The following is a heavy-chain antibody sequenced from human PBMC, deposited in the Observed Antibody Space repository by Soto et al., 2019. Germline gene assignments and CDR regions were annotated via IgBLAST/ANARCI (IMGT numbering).Heavy chain of an antibody. J-gene: IGHJ4*02. CDR1: CGSIYTGGFY. D-gene: IGHD1-26*01. V-gene: IGHV4-31*03. CDR2: IYYTGST. Sequence: QVQLQESGPGLVKPSQTLSLTCTVSCGSIYTGGFYWSWIRQLPGKGLEWLGYIYYTGSTQYTPSLKSRLTISTDASDNQFSLRLTSVTAADTAVYYCATSLVTSRTRVDYWGQGTLVTVSS. CDR3: ATSLVTSRTRVDY.